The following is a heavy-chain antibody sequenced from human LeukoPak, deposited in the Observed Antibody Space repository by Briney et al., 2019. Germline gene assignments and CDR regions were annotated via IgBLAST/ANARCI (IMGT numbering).Heavy chain of an antibody. Sequence: PGGSLRLSCAASGFSFSSYGMSWVRQAPGKGLEWVSGISGSGASTYYADSVKGRFTISRDNSKNTLYLQMNSLRAEDTAVYYCAKEMGAVAGYYFDYWGQGTLVTVSS. CDR2: ISGSGAST. V-gene: IGHV3-23*01. CDR1: GFSFSSYG. CDR3: AKEMGAVAGYYFDY. D-gene: IGHD6-19*01. J-gene: IGHJ4*02.